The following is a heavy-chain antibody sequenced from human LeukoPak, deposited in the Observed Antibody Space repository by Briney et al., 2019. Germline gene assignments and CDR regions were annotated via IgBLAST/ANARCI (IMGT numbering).Heavy chain of an antibody. D-gene: IGHD1/OR15-1a*01. CDR1: GLTLSGYW. CDR3: STVEHF. J-gene: IGHJ4*02. Sequence: GGSLRLSCSASGLTLSGYWMHWFRHIPGKGLVWVSRIDSDGSGTSYADSVKGRFTISRDDVKNMLYLQMNSLRVEDTGLYYCSTVEHFWGQGTLVTASS. V-gene: IGHV3-74*01. CDR2: IDSDGSGT.